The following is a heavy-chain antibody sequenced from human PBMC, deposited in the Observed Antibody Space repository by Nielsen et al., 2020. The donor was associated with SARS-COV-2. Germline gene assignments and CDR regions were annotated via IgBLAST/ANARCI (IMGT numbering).Heavy chain of an antibody. D-gene: IGHD5-12*01. CDR2: IWDDGSKK. V-gene: IGHV3-33*01. CDR3: ARDTTNGYDRVFDY. J-gene: IGHJ4*02. Sequence: SCKASGYTFTIYYMHWVRQAPGKGLEWVAVIWDDGSKKYYADSVKGRFTISRDNSKNTLDLQMNSLRGDDKAVYYCARDTTNGYDRVFDYWGQGTLVTVSS. CDR1: GYTFTIYY.